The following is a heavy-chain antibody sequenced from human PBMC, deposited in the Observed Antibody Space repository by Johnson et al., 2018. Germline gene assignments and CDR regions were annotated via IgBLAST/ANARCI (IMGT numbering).Heavy chain of an antibody. D-gene: IGHD5-18*01. CDR2: ISSDGSKK. CDR3: ARDERGYSYGHYYYYYYMDV. CDR1: GFTFSSYG. Sequence: VQLVESGGGVVQPERSLRLSCAASGFTFSSYGMHWVRQAPGKGLEWVAVISSDGSKKYYADSVKGRFTISRDNSKNTLYLQMNSLRAEDTAVYYCARDERGYSYGHYYYYYYMDVWGKGTTVTVSS. V-gene: IGHV3-30*03. J-gene: IGHJ6*03.